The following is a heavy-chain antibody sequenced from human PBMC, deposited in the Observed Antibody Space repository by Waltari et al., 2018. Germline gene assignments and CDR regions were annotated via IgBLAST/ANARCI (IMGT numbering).Heavy chain of an antibody. CDR1: GFTFSSYW. D-gene: IGHD3-10*01. Sequence: EVQLVESGGGLVQPGGSLGLSCVTSGFTFSSYWMHWVRQVPGKGLVGVSRINIDGSTTSYAYSLKGRFTISRDNAKNTLYLQMNSLRADDTSVYYCARAQLTMARNLDLWGRGTLVTVSS. J-gene: IGHJ2*01. CDR3: ARAQLTMARNLDL. V-gene: IGHV3-74*01. CDR2: INIDGSTT.